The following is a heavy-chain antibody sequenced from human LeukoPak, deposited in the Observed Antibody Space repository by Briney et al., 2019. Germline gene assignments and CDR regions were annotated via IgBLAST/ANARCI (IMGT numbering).Heavy chain of an antibody. J-gene: IGHJ6*03. V-gene: IGHV4-30-4*08. Sequence: SQTLSLTCTVSGGSISSGDYYWSWIRQPPGKGLEWIGYIYYSGSTYYNPSLKSRVTISVDTSKNQFSLKLSSVTAADTAVYYYARALNFWSGWYYYMDVWGKGTTVTVSS. CDR2: IYYSGST. CDR1: GGSISSGDYY. D-gene: IGHD3-3*01. CDR3: ARALNFWSGWYYYMDV.